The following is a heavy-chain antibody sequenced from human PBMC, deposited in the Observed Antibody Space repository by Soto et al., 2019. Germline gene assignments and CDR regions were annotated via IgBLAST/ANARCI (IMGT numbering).Heavy chain of an antibody. CDR3: ARDQGIQLLYGYFMDV. V-gene: IGHV1-69*06. J-gene: IGHJ6*02. D-gene: IGHD5-18*01. CDR2: IIPIFGTA. CDR1: GGTFSSYA. Sequence: SVKISCKASGGTFSSYAISWVRQAPGQGLEWMGGIIPIFGTANYAQKFQGRVTITADKSTSTAYMELSSLRSEDTAVYYCARDQGIQLLYGYFMDVWGQGTTVTVSS.